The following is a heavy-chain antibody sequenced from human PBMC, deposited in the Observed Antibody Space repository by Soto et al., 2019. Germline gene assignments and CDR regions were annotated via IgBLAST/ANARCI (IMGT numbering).Heavy chain of an antibody. CDR3: ARGQGVRGVIGGVYYYYGMDV. Sequence: LRLSCAASGFTFSSYGMHWVRQAPGKGLGWVAVIWYDGSNKYYADSVKGRFTISRDNSKNTLYLQMNSLRAEDTAVYYCARGQGVRGVIGGVYYYYGMDVWGQGTTVTVSS. J-gene: IGHJ6*02. CDR1: GFTFSSYG. V-gene: IGHV3-33*01. D-gene: IGHD3-10*01. CDR2: IWYDGSNK.